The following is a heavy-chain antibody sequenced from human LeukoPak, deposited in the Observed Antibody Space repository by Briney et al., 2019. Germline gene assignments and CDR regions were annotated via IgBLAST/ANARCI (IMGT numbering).Heavy chain of an antibody. V-gene: IGHV3-23*01. D-gene: IGHD1-26*01. CDR3: AKDGIVGARAPDAFDI. J-gene: IGHJ3*02. CDR2: FSGSGGSA. Sequence: GGSLRLSCAASGFTVSTYDMSWVRQAPGKGPEWVSGFSGSGGSADYADSVKGRFTISRDNSKNTLYLQMNSLGAEDTAVYYCAKDGIVGARAPDAFDIWGQGTMVTVSS. CDR1: GFTVSTYD.